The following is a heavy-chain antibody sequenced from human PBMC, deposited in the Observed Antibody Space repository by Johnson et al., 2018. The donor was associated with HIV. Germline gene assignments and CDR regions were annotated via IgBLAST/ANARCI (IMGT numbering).Heavy chain of an antibody. J-gene: IGHJ3*02. D-gene: IGHD6-13*01. CDR2: LNWKGDKT. V-gene: IGHV3-20*04. Sequence: VQLVESGGSVVRPGGSLRLSCAASGFIFDDYGMSWVRQAPGKGLEWVAGLNWKGDKTGYADSVKGRFTISRDNSKNTLYLQMNSLRAEDTAVYYCAKDLLSSSWFHDAFDIWGQGTMVTVSS. CDR1: GFIFDDYG. CDR3: AKDLLSSSWFHDAFDI.